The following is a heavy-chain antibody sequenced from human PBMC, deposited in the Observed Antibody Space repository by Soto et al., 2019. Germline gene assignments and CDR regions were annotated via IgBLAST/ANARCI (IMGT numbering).Heavy chain of an antibody. D-gene: IGHD4-17*01. V-gene: IGHV3-23*01. J-gene: IGHJ4*02. Sequence: PGGSLRLSCAASGFSFSTCSMAWVRQTPGKGLAWVSGLSGGGSNTFYADSVQGRFTISVDNSKNTVYLQMNSLRVEDTAVYYCARWDGYGDVWGQGTLVTVSS. CDR3: ARWDGYGDV. CDR2: LSGGGSNT. CDR1: GFSFSTCS.